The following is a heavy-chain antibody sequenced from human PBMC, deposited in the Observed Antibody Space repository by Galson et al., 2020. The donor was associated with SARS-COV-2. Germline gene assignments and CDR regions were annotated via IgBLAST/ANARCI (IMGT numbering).Heavy chain of an antibody. Sequence: ASETLSLTCTVSGGSIRPYYWSWIRQPPGKGLEWIGYIYYSGSTNYNPSLKRRVTMSIDRSKNQFSLKLSSVTAADTAVYYCARFWGGFDIWGQGTMISVSS. V-gene: IGHV4-59*08. CDR1: GGSIRPYY. J-gene: IGHJ3*02. D-gene: IGHD3-16*01. CDR3: ARFWGGFDI. CDR2: IYYSGST.